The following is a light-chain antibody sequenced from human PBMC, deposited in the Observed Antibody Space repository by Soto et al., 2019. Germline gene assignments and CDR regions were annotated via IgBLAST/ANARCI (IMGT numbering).Light chain of an antibody. CDR1: SSDVGGSNY. V-gene: IGLV2-8*01. CDR3: SSSAGSSNFVV. CDR2: EVT. J-gene: IGLJ2*01. Sequence: QSALTQPPSASGSPGQSVTISCTGTSSDVGGSNYVSWYQQHPGKAPKLMIYEVTKRPSGVPDRFFGSKSGNTASLTVSGLQAEDEADYYCSSSAGSSNFVVFGGGTKLTVL.